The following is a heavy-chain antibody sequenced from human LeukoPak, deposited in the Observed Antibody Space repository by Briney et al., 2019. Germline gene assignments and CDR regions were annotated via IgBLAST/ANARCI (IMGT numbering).Heavy chain of an antibody. Sequence: SQTLSLTCAISGDSVSSNSAAWNWIRQSPSRGLEWLGRTYYRSKWYNDYAVSVKSRITINPDTSKNQFSLQLNSVTPEDTAVYYCIRGALGYCSSTSCYGQYYYYYYGMDVWGQGTTVTVSS. CDR1: GDSVSSNSAA. V-gene: IGHV6-1*01. CDR3: IRGALGYCSSTSCYGQYYYYYYGMDV. CDR2: TYYRSKWYN. J-gene: IGHJ6*02. D-gene: IGHD2-2*01.